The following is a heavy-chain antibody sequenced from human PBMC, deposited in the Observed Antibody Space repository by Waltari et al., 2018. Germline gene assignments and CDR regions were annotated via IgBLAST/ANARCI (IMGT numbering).Heavy chain of an antibody. Sequence: EVQLVESGGGLVQPGGSLRLSCAASGFTFSNFWMSWARQASGKGLEWVANINQEGSGEYYVDSVKGRFTISRDNARNSLYRQMNSLRAEDTAVYYCQRGDYWGQGTLVTVSS. CDR1: GFTFSNFW. CDR3: QRGDY. CDR2: INQEGSGE. J-gene: IGHJ4*02. V-gene: IGHV3-7*04.